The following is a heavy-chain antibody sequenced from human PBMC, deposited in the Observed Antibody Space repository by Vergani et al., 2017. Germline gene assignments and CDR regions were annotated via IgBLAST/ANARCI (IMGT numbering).Heavy chain of an antibody. CDR2: ISGDGETI. CDR1: GFAFSSFG. J-gene: IGHJ5*02. CDR3: AKVPRYYYGSGISYNNWKNP. D-gene: IGHD3-10*01. Sequence: EVQLLESGGGLVQPGGSLRLSCAASGFAFSSFGMSWVRQAPGKGLEWVSVISGDGETIYYADSVKGRFTISRDNSKSKLFLQMRNLRADDTAVYYCAKVPRYYYGSGISYNNWKNPWGQGTLVTVSS. V-gene: IGHV3-23*01.